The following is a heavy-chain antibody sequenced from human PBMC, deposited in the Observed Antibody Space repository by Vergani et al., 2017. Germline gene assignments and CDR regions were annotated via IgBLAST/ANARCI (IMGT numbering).Heavy chain of an antibody. CDR2: IMPDGSAT. J-gene: IGHJ3*02. CDR1: GFTFSDFW. CDR3: AKSGFVGAFET. Sequence: EVLLVESGGGLVQPGESLSLSCTASGFTFSDFWMTWLRQVPGKGLEWVANIMPDGSATMYADSLRVRFSICRDNAKNSLHLHMSRLSVEDTADYFFAKSGFVGAFETWGQGTMVTVSS. V-gene: IGHV3-7*01. D-gene: IGHD6-6*01.